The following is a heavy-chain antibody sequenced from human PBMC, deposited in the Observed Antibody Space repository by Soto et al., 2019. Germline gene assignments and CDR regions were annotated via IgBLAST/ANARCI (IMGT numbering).Heavy chain of an antibody. J-gene: IGHJ4*02. CDR3: TIHSPEDMIRK. CDR2: IRNKTNNYAT. D-gene: IGHD2-15*01. Sequence: GGSLRLSCAAPGFTFIDSPMHWVRQASGKGLEWVGRIRNKTNNYATAYAASVKGRFTISRDDSKNTAYLQLNSLKTEDTAVYYCTIHSPEDMIRKWGQGTLVTVS. V-gene: IGHV3-73*01. CDR1: GFTFIDSP.